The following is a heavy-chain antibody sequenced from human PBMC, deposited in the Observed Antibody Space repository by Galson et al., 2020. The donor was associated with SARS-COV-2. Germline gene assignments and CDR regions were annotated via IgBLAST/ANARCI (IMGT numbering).Heavy chain of an antibody. CDR3: ARVVPSGSHDY. CDR1: GDSVSSNSAA. D-gene: IGHD1-26*01. V-gene: IGHV6-1*01. Sequence: SQTLPLTCAISGDSVSSNSAAWHWIRQSPSRGLEWLARTYYRSKGYNDYALSVKSRITINSDTSKNQFSLQLNSVTPEDTAVYYCARVVPSGSHDYWGQGTLVTVTS. J-gene: IGHJ4*02. CDR2: TYYRSKGYN.